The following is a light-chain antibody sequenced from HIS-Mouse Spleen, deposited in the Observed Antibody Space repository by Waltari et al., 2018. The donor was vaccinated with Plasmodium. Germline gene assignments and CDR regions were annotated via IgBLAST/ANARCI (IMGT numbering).Light chain of an antibody. CDR1: QGISSY. V-gene: IGKV1-9*01. CDR2: AAS. CDR3: QQLNSYPYT. Sequence: DIQLTQSPSFLSASVGDRVTITCRASQGISSYLAWYQQKPGKAPTLLIYAASTLQSGVPSRFSSSGSRTEFTLTISSLQPEDFATYFCQQLNSYPYTFGQGTKLGIK. J-gene: IGKJ2*01.